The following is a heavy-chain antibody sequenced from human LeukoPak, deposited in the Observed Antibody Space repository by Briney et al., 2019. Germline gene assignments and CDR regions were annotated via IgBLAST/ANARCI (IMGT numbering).Heavy chain of an antibody. V-gene: IGHV4-59*01. D-gene: IGHD3-10*01. Sequence: SETLSLTCTVSGGSISSYCCSWIWQPPGKGLEWIGYIYYSGSTNYNPSLKSRVTISVDTSKNQFSLKLSSVTAADTAVYYCARVGTYGSGSYLSWLDYWGQGTLVTVSS. CDR3: ARVGTYGSGSYLSWLDY. CDR1: GGSISSYC. J-gene: IGHJ4*02. CDR2: IYYSGST.